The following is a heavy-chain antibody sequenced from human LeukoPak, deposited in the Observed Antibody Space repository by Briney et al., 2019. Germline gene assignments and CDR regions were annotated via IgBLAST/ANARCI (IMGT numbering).Heavy chain of an antibody. V-gene: IGHV3-23*01. J-gene: IGHJ4*02. CDR1: GFTFSSYA. CDR2: ISAGGTT. D-gene: IGHD6-19*01. Sequence: GGSLRLPCAVSGFTFSSYAMSWVRQAPGKGLQWVSAISAGGTTYYADSVKGRFTISRDNSKNTLYLQMNSLRAEDTAVYYCAKYFGGWYEDYWGQGTLVTASS. CDR3: AKYFGGWYEDY.